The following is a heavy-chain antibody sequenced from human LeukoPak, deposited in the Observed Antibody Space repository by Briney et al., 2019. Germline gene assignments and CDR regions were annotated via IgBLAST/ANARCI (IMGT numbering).Heavy chain of an antibody. CDR3: ATNGRYSSSSDY. CDR2: INHSGST. V-gene: IGHV4-34*01. Sequence: PSETLSLTCAVYGGSFSGYYWSWIRQPPGKGLEWIGEINHSGSTNYNPSLKSRVTIAVDTSKNQFSLKLSSVTAADTAVYYCATNGRYSSSSDYWGQATLVTVSS. CDR1: GGSFSGYY. J-gene: IGHJ4*02. D-gene: IGHD6-6*01.